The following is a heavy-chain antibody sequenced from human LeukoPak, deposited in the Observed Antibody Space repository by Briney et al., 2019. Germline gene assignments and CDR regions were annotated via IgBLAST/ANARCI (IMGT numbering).Heavy chain of an antibody. D-gene: IGHD2-2*01. Sequence: SETLSLTCAVYGGSFSGYYWSWIRQPPGKGLEWIGEINHSGSTNYNPSLKSRVTISVDTSKNQFSLKLSSVTAADTAVYYCARAPMPRPGYYFDYWGQGTLVTVSS. CDR1: GGSFSGYY. CDR3: ARAPMPRPGYYFDY. V-gene: IGHV4-34*01. J-gene: IGHJ4*02. CDR2: INHSGST.